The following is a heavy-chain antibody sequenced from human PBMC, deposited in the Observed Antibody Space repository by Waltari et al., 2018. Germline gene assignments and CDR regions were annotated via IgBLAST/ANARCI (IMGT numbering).Heavy chain of an antibody. D-gene: IGHD3-10*01. J-gene: IGHJ5*02. CDR2: IYYSGST. CDR3: ARVGATETVGFDP. CDR1: GGSISRGGYY. V-gene: IGHV4-31*01. Sequence: QVQLQESGPGLVKPSQTLSLTCTVSGGSISRGGYYWSWIRQHPGKGLEWIGYIYYSGSTDYNPSLMSLVTISVDTSKNQFSRKLSSVTAADTAVYYCARVGATETVGFDPWGQGTLVTVSS.